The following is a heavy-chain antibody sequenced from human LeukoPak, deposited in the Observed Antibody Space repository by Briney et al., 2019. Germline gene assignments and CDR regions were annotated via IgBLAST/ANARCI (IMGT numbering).Heavy chain of an antibody. CDR2: IYYNGNT. CDR1: GVSVSSDSYY. CDR3: ARSGFYGSHPFDY. J-gene: IGHJ4*02. V-gene: IGHV4-61*01. Sequence: PSETLSLTCTVSGVSVSSDSYYWSWIRQPPGKGLECIGYIYYNGNTNYSPSLKSRVAISIDTSKNQFSLKLNSVTAADTAVYYCARSGFYGSHPFDYWGQGSLVTVSS. D-gene: IGHD2/OR15-2a*01.